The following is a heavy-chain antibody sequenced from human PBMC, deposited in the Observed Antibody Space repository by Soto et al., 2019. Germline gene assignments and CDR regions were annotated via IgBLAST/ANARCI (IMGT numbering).Heavy chain of an antibody. CDR3: AKGWDVKYFDY. CDR2: IFSSGRT. Sequence: SETLSLTCRVSGASLLSSYWSWVRQPAGKGLEWIGHIFSSGRTSYNPSLKSRLTMSIDPSMNVFSLNLSSVTAADTAVYYCAKGWDVKYFDYWGRGTLVTVSS. V-gene: IGHV4-4*07. D-gene: IGHD1-26*01. J-gene: IGHJ4*02. CDR1: GASLLSSY.